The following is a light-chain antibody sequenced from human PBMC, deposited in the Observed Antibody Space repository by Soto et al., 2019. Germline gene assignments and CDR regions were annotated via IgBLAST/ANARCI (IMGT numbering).Light chain of an antibody. CDR3: QQYGSSPT. Sequence: IVLTQCPGTLSLSPGERASLSCRASQTGXSDHSAWYQQKPGQATRRRIYGASTRATGIPDRIRGSGSGTDFTITISRLEPEDVAVYYCQQYGSSPTFGQGTKVDI. V-gene: IGKV3-20*01. CDR2: GAS. CDR1: QTGXSDH. J-gene: IGKJ1*01.